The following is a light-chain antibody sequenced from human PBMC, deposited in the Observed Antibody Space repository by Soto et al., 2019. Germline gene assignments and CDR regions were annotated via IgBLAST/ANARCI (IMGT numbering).Light chain of an antibody. V-gene: IGKV3-11*01. CDR2: DAS. CDR1: QSVSSY. Sequence: EIVLTQSPATLSLSPGERATLSCRASQSVSSYLAWYQQKPGQAPRLLIYDASNRATGIPARFSGSGSGTDFTLTISSLEPEYVAVYYCQHRSNWPRTFGQGTKVEIK. CDR3: QHRSNWPRT. J-gene: IGKJ1*01.